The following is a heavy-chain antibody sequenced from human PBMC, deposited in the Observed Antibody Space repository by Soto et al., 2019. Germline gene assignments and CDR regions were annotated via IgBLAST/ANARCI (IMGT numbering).Heavy chain of an antibody. Sequence: SETLSLTCAVSGESINSGESINSGAWWSWVRQPPEKGLEWIGEIHHSGTTNYNPSLKSRVAISIDKSKNQFSLNLSSVTAADTAVYFCARASWFSLPSWGQGTMVTV. J-gene: IGHJ3*01. CDR1: GESINSGESINSGAW. V-gene: IGHV4-4*02. CDR2: IHHSGTT. CDR3: ARASWFSLPS. D-gene: IGHD3-22*01.